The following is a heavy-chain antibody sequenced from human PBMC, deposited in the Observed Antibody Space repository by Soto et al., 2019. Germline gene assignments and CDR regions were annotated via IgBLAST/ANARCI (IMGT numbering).Heavy chain of an antibody. CDR1: RGSISSYY. D-gene: IGHD1-26*01. CDR3: ARGFRVEGAYGDGAFFDY. J-gene: IGHJ4*02. CDR2: IYYSGST. Sequence: PSETLSLTCTVSRGSISSYYWTWIRQPPGKGLEWIGYIYYSGSTNYNPSLKSRVTISVDTSKNQFSLKLSSVTAEDTAVYYCARGFRVEGAYGDGAFFDYWAQGTLVTVSS. V-gene: IGHV4-59*12.